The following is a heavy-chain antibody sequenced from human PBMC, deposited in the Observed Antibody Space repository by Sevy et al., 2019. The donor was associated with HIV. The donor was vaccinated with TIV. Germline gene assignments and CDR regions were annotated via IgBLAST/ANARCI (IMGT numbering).Heavy chain of an antibody. J-gene: IGHJ5*02. D-gene: IGHD2-15*01. CDR1: GYTFTGYY. V-gene: IGHV1-2*02. CDR2: INPNSGGT. Sequence: ASVKVSCKASGYTFTGYYMHWVRQAPGQGLEWMGWINPNSGGTNYAQKFQGRVTMTRDTSISTAYMELSRLRSDDTAVYYCARDDGYCSGGSCIPWFDPWGQGTLVTVSS. CDR3: ARDDGYCSGGSCIPWFDP.